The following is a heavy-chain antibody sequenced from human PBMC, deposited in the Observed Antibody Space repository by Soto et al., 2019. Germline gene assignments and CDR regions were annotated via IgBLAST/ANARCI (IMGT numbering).Heavy chain of an antibody. V-gene: IGHV3-30*18. CDR1: GFTFSSYG. CDR2: ISYDGSNK. J-gene: IGHJ4*02. D-gene: IGHD3-22*01. CDR3: AKDLFDYYDSSGYYSGFDY. Sequence: GGSLRLSCAASGFTFSSYGMHWVRQAPGKGLEWVAVISYDGSNKYYADSVKGRFTISRDNSKNTLYLQMNSLRAEDTAVYYCAKDLFDYYDSSGYYSGFDYWGQGTLVTVSS.